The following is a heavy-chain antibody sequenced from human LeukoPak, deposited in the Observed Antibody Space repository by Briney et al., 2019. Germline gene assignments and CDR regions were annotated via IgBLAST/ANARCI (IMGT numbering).Heavy chain of an antibody. CDR2: IFPGDSDT. J-gene: IGHJ4*02. CDR3: ARLDSSSWYY. V-gene: IGHV5-51*01. CDR1: GYSVTSNW. Sequence: GESLKISCKGSGYSVTSNWLGWVRQMPGKGLEWMGIIFPGDSDTRYSSAFQGQVTISADKSISTAYLQWSSLKASDTAMYYCARLDSSSWYYWGQGTRVSVCS. D-gene: IGHD6-13*01.